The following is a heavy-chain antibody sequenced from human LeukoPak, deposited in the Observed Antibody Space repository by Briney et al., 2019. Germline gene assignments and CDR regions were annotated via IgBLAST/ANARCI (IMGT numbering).Heavy chain of an antibody. D-gene: IGHD3-10*01. Sequence: GGSLRLSCAASGFTFSSYWMSWVRQAPGKGLGGGANIKQDGSEKYYVDSVKGRFTISRDNAKNSLYLQMNSLRAEDTAVYYCARDRYMVRGVIDYWGQGTLVTVSS. CDR1: GFTFSSYW. CDR2: IKQDGSEK. V-gene: IGHV3-7*01. J-gene: IGHJ4*02. CDR3: ARDRYMVRGVIDY.